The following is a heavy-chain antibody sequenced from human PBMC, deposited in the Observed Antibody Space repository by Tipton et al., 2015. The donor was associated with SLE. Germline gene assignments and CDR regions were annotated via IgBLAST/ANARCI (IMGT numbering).Heavy chain of an antibody. J-gene: IGHJ6*02. Sequence: SLRLSCAASRFTFSSYAIHWVRQAPGEGLEWVALISSDGSNKYYADSVKGRFTISRDNSKNTLYLQMNSLRAEDTAVYYCAKWALACSGGSCYLGGPFGMDVWGQGTTVTVSS. CDR3: AKWALACSGGSCYLGGPFGMDV. CDR2: ISSDGSNK. V-gene: IGHV3-30-3*02. D-gene: IGHD2-15*01. CDR1: RFTFSSYA.